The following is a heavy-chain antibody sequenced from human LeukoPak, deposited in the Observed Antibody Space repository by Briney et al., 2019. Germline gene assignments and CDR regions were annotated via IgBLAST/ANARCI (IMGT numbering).Heavy chain of an antibody. D-gene: IGHD6-6*01. CDR1: GFSFSGYY. CDR3: ARTDYSRSRNYFDY. V-gene: IGHV4-34*01. CDR2: INNSGST. Sequence: SVTPSLTCAVYGFSFSGYYWSWLRQAPGKGLEWLVEINNSGSTNYNPSLKSRVTISVDTSKNQFSLKLSSVTAADTAVYYCARTDYSRSRNYFDYWGQGTLVTVSS. J-gene: IGHJ4*02.